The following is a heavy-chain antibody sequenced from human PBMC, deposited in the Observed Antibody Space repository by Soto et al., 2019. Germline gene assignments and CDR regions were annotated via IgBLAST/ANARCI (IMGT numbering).Heavy chain of an antibody. CDR2: TYHSGST. J-gene: IGHJ2*01. CDR3: ARGDYSSSWYPYWYFDL. D-gene: IGHD6-13*01. CDR1: GGSISSSNW. Sequence: QVQLQESGPGLVKPSGTLSLTCAVSGGSISSSNWWSWVRQPPGKGLEWIGETYHSGSTNYNPSLKSRVTISVDKSKNQFSLKLSSVTAADTAVYYCARGDYSSSWYPYWYFDLWGRGTLVTVSS. V-gene: IGHV4-4*02.